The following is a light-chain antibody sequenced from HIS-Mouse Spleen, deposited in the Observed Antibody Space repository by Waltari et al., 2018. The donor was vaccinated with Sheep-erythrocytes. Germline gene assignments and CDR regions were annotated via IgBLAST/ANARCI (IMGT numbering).Light chain of an antibody. V-gene: IGLV3-19*01. CDR3: NSRDSSGNHLGVV. CDR2: GKN. CDR1: SPRRSY. Sequence: SSELTQDPAVSVALGQTVRITCQGDSPRRSYARWFQQKPGQAPVLVIYGKNNRPSGIPDRFSGSSSGNTASLTITGAQAEDEADFYCNSRDSSGNHLGVVFGGGTKLTVL. J-gene: IGLJ2*01.